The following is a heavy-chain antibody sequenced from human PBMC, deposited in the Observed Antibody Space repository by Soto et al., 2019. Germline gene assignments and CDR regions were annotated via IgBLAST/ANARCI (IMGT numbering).Heavy chain of an antibody. Sequence: GASVKVSCKASGYTFPTYGISWVRRAPGQGLEWMGWISAYNGNTNYAQKFQDRVTMTTDTSTGTAYMELRSLRSDDTAVYYCARLDCSGGTCYSRQPEWFDPWGQGTLVTSPQ. CDR1: GYTFPTYG. V-gene: IGHV1-18*01. J-gene: IGHJ5*02. CDR2: ISAYNGNT. CDR3: ARLDCSGGTCYSRQPEWFDP. D-gene: IGHD2-15*01.